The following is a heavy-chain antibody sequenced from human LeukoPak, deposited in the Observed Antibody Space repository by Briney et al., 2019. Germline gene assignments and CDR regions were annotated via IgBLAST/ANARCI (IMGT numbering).Heavy chain of an antibody. J-gene: IGHJ4*02. CDR1: GFTFNTYA. Sequence: GGSLRLSCAASGFTFNTYAISWVRQAPGKGLEWVSSITDGDDTTYYADSVKGRITISTDNSKNTVYLQMNSLRAEDTAVYYCGRLARNAWYAVDYWGQGTLVTVSS. CDR3: GRLARNAWYAVDY. D-gene: IGHD6-19*01. V-gene: IGHV3-23*01. CDR2: ITDGDDTT.